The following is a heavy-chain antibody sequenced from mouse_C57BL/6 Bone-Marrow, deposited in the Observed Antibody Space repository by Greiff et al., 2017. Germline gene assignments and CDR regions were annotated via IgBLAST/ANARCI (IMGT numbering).Heavy chain of an antibody. D-gene: IGHD2-3*01. CDR1: GFTFSSYA. CDR3: ASVIDDGYYAMDY. CDR2: ISDGGSYT. J-gene: IGHJ4*01. V-gene: IGHV5-4*01. Sequence: EVQGVESGGGLVKPGGSLKLSCAASGFTFSSYAMSWVRQTPEKRLEWVATISDGGSYTYYQDNVKGRFTISRDNAKNNLYLQMSHLKSEDTAMYYCASVIDDGYYAMDYWGQGTSVTVSS.